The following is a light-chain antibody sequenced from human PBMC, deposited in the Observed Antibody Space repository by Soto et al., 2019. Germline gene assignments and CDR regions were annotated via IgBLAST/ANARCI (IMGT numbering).Light chain of an antibody. Sequence: DIQMTQSPSSLSASVGDRVTITCRASQGISNYLAWYQQKPGKVPKLLIYAASTLQSGVPSRFSGSGSGTDFTLTISCLQSEDLATYYCQQYNNWPAITFGQGTRLEIK. V-gene: IGKV1-16*01. CDR3: QQYNNWPAIT. CDR2: AAS. CDR1: QGISNY. J-gene: IGKJ5*01.